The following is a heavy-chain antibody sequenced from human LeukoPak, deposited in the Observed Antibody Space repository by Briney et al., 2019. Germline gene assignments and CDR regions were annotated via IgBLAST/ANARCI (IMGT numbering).Heavy chain of an antibody. CDR3: ARVGYCSSTSCYVSGTYYYYGMDV. CDR1: GGSFSGYY. CDR2: INHSGST. J-gene: IGHJ6*02. V-gene: IGHV4-34*01. Sequence: SETLSLTCAVYGGSFSGYYWSWIRQPPGKGLEWIGEINHSGSTNYNPSLKSRVTISVDTSKNQFSLKLSSVTAADTAVYYCARVGYCSSTSCYVSGTYYYYGMDVWGQGTTVTVSS. D-gene: IGHD2-2*03.